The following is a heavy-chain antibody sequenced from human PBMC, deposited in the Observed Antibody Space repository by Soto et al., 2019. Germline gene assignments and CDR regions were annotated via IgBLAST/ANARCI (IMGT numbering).Heavy chain of an antibody. CDR1: GFTFDDYA. J-gene: IGHJ3*02. D-gene: IGHD6-13*01. CDR2: ISWNSGSI. V-gene: IGHV3-9*01. Sequence: GGSLRLSCAASGFTFDDYAMHWVRQAPGKGLEWVSGISWNSGSIGYADSVKGRFTISRDNAKNSLYLQMNSLRAEDTALYYCAKSPGIAAAGTGGAFDIWGQGTMVTVSS. CDR3: AKSPGIAAAGTGGAFDI.